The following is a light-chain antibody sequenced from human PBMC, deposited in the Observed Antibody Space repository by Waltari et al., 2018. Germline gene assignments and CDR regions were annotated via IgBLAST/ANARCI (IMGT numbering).Light chain of an antibody. J-gene: IGLJ2*01. Sequence: SVVLSQPPSVSAAPGQTATLSCGKTNIETTYVQWYQQRPGQAPELVVYDDTDRPAGIPERFSGSSSGNTATLTISRVEAGDEADYYCQVWDSDSDHVLFGGGTRLTVL. V-gene: IGLV3-21*02. CDR1: NIETTY. CDR3: QVWDSDSDHVL. CDR2: DDT.